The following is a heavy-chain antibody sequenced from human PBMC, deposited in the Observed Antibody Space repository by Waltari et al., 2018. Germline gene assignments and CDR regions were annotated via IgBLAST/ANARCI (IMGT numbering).Heavy chain of an antibody. D-gene: IGHD6-19*01. V-gene: IGHV3-11*01. CDR3: ARDSQTAIAMERGAFDI. J-gene: IGHJ3*02. Sequence: QVQVVESGGDLIRPGGSLRRYCAASGFTFRNYYRRWIRQAPGKGLDWIAYISACGSTIYYADSVKGRFTISRDNAKNSLYLQMSSLRAEDTAVYYCARDSQTAIAMERGAFDIWGQGTMVTVSS. CDR2: ISACGSTI. CDR1: GFTFRNYY.